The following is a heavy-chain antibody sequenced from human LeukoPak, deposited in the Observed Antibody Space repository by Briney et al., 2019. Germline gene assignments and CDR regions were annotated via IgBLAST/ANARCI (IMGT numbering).Heavy chain of an antibody. Sequence: PGGSLRLSCAASGFTFSSYSMNWVRQAPGKGLEWVSSISSSSSYIYYADSVKGRFTISRDNAKNSLYLQMNSLRAEDTAVYYCARETAGHYYGSGSRLDYWGQGTLVTVSS. CDR2: ISSSSSYI. CDR3: ARETAGHYYGSGSRLDY. V-gene: IGHV3-21*01. D-gene: IGHD3-10*01. J-gene: IGHJ4*02. CDR1: GFTFSSYS.